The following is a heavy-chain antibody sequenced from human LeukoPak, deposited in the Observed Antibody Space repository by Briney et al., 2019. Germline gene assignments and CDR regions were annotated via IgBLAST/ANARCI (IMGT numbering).Heavy chain of an antibody. D-gene: IGHD1-26*01. V-gene: IGHV1-69*04. CDR2: IIPILGIA. CDR3: ARESPPRSYGLDYYYGMDV. Sequence: GASVKVSCKASGYTFTSYGISWVRQAPGQGLEWMGRIIPILGIANYAQKFQGRVTITADKSTSTAYMELSSLRSEDTAVYYCARESPPRSYGLDYYYGMDVWGQGTTVTVSS. CDR1: GYTFTSYG. J-gene: IGHJ6*02.